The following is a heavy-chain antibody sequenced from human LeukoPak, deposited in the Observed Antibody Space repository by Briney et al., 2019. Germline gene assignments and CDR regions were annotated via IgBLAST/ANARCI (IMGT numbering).Heavy chain of an antibody. J-gene: IGHJ4*02. CDR2: INHSGST. V-gene: IGHV4-34*01. Sequence: SETLSLACAVYGGSFSGYYWSGIRQPPGKGLEWIGEINHSGSTNYDPSLKSRVTISVDTSKNQFSLKLSSVTAADTAVYYCARHGSGHDYWGQGTLVTVSS. D-gene: IGHD3-10*01. CDR1: GGSFSGYY. CDR3: ARHGSGHDY.